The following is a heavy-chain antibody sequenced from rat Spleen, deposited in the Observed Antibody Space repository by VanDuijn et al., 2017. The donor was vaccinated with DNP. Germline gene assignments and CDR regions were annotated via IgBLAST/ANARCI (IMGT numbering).Heavy chain of an antibody. J-gene: IGHJ2*01. CDR3: VTRGMYGGYDH. Sequence: EVKLVESGGGLVQPGRSLKLSCAGSGFTFSDYYMAWVRQTPTKGLDWVASISSDGSHTYYRDSVKGRFTISRDNAKTTLYLQMDSLRSDDTATYYCVTRGMYGGYDHWGQGVMVTVSS. CDR2: ISSDGSHT. CDR1: GFTFSDYY. D-gene: IGHD1-11*01. V-gene: IGHV5-7*01.